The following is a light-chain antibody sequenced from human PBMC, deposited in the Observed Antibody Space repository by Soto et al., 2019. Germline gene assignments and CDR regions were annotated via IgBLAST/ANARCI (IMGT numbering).Light chain of an antibody. Sequence: QSVLTQPASVSGSPGQSITISCTGTSSDVGGYNYVSWFQQHPGKAPKLMIYVVSNRPSGISNRFSGSKSGNTASLTISGLQAEDEADYYCSSYTTSSSWVFGGGTKHTVL. V-gene: IGLV2-14*01. CDR2: VVS. CDR3: SSYTTSSSWV. J-gene: IGLJ3*02. CDR1: SSDVGGYNY.